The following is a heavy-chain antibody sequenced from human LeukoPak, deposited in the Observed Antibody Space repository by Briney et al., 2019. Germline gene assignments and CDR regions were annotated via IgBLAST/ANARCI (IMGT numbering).Heavy chain of an antibody. J-gene: IGHJ6*02. V-gene: IGHV1-2*04. D-gene: IGHD6-6*01. CDR3: ARASEQLAPDYGMDV. CDR2: INPNSGGT. CDR1: GYTFTGYY. Sequence: GASVKVSCKASGYTFTGYYMHWVRQAPGQGLEWMGWINPNSGGTNYAQKFQGWVTMTRDTSISTAYMELSRLRSDDTAVYYCARASEQLAPDYGMDVWGQGTTVTVSS.